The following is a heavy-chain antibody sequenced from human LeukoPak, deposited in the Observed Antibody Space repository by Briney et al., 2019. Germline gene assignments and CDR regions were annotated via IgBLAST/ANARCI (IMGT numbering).Heavy chain of an antibody. CDR3: ARDYGRSRDYGMDV. CDR2: INADGSSA. V-gene: IGHV3-74*01. D-gene: IGHD3-10*01. Sequence: GGSLRLSCAGAGFTFSNYGMSWVRQAPGKGLVWVSRINADGSSASYADSVKGRFTISRDNAKNTLYLQMNSLRAEDTAMYYCARDYGRSRDYGMDVWGQGTTVTVSS. J-gene: IGHJ6*02. CDR1: GFTFSNYG.